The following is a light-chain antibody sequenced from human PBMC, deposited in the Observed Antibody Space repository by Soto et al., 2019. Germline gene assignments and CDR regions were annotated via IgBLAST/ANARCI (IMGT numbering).Light chain of an antibody. CDR2: VNSDGSH. CDR3: QTWGTGIRV. Sequence: QLVLTQSPSASASLGASVKLTCTLSSGHNSYAIAWHQQQPEKGPRYLMKVNSDGSHNKGDGIPNRFSGSSSGAERYLTISSLQSEDEADYYCQTWGTGIRVFGGGTKVTVL. J-gene: IGLJ3*02. CDR1: SGHNSYA. V-gene: IGLV4-69*01.